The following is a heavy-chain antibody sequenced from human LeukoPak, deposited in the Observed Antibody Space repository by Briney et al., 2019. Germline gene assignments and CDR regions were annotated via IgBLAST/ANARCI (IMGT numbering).Heavy chain of an antibody. J-gene: IGHJ4*02. Sequence: SETLSLTCNASGGSISSRSYYWSWLRQPPGKGLEWIATIYHSGSTYYNASLKSRVTISVDTSKSHFSLKLSSVTAADTAMYYCARYTGVNGHYFDYWGQGTLVTVSS. CDR3: ARYTGVNGHYFDY. D-gene: IGHD2-8*01. V-gene: IGHV4-39*02. CDR1: GGSISSRSYY. CDR2: IYHSGST.